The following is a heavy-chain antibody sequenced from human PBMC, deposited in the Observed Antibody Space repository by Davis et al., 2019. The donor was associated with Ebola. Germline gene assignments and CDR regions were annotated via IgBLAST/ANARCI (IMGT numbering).Heavy chain of an antibody. CDR1: GFTFSSYW. J-gene: IGHJ6*02. CDR2: IKQDGSEK. V-gene: IGHV3-7*03. CDR3: ARDPHFVLRSIGYYGMDV. Sequence: GESLKISCAASGFTFSSYWMSWVRQAPGKGLEWVANIKQDGSEKYYVDSVKGRFTISRDNAKNSLYLQMNSLRAEDTAVYYCARDPHFVLRSIGYYGMDVWGQGTTVTVSS. D-gene: IGHD3-3*01.